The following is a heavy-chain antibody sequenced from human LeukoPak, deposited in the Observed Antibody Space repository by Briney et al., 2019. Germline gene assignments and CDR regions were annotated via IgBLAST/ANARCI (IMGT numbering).Heavy chain of an antibody. Sequence: SETLSLTCAVSGYSINRGYYWGWIRQPPGKGLEWIGSIYHSGSTYYNPSLKSRVTISVDTSKNQFSLKLSSVTAADTAVYYCARGYYDFWSGYYSGMGWDHWGQGTLVTVSS. J-gene: IGHJ4*02. CDR2: IYHSGST. D-gene: IGHD3-3*01. CDR1: GYSINRGYY. V-gene: IGHV4-38-2*01. CDR3: ARGYYDFWSGYYSGMGWDH.